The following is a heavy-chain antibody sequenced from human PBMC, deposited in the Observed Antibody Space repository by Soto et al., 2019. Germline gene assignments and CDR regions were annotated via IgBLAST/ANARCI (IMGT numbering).Heavy chain of an antibody. CDR1: RCPFASYG. J-gene: IGHJ6*02. D-gene: IGHD3-16*01. Sequence: ASVKVSCKASRCPFASYGISWVRQAPGQGLEWMGRISAYNGNTNYAQKLQGRVTMTTDTSTSTAYMELRSLRSDDTAVYYCAGAGGYYYGMDVWGQGTAVTVSS. CDR3: AGAGGYYYGMDV. CDR2: ISAYNGNT. V-gene: IGHV1-18*01.